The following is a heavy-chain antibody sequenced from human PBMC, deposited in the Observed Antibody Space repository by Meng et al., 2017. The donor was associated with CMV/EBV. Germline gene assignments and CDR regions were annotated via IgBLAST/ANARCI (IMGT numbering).Heavy chain of an antibody. J-gene: IGHJ5*02. Sequence: GGSLRLSCAASGLLFSRYTMNWVRQAPGKGLEWVSSISSSSSYISYADSVKGRFTISRDNSKDTLHLQMDSLRVEDSAVYYCAREPHLMYYDDTSGYYPWGRGTLVTVSS. CDR1: GLLFSRYT. CDR3: AREPHLMYYDDTSGYYP. V-gene: IGHV3-21*01. D-gene: IGHD3-22*01. CDR2: ISSSSSYI.